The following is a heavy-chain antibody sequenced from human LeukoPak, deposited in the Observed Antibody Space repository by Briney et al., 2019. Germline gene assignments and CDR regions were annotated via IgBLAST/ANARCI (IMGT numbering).Heavy chain of an antibody. Sequence: ASVKVSCKAYGYTFTGYYIHWVRQAPGQGLEWMTYIGAKNGDRHYAQRFQGRVTMTLDTSVSTAYMELKWLTSDDTAMYFCARDGVAGPSDAFDLWGQGQWSPSPQ. D-gene: IGHD6-19*01. J-gene: IGHJ3*01. CDR2: IGAKNGDR. CDR3: ARDGVAGPSDAFDL. CDR1: GYTFTGYY. V-gene: IGHV1-2*02.